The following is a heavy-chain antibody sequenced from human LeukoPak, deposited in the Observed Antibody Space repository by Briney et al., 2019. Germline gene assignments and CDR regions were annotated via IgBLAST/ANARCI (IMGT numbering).Heavy chain of an antibody. D-gene: IGHD6-13*01. Sequence: PSETLSLTCAVYGGSFSGYYWSWIRQPPGKGLEWIGEINHSGSTNYNPSLKSRVTISVDTSKNQFSLKLSSVTAADTAVYYCARAETSSSWYEGNWFDPWGQGTLVTVSS. CDR2: INHSGST. CDR1: GGSFSGYY. V-gene: IGHV4-34*01. CDR3: ARAETSSSWYEGNWFDP. J-gene: IGHJ5*02.